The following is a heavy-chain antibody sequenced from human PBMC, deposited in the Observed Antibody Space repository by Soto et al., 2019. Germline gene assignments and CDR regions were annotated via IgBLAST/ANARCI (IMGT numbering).Heavy chain of an antibody. CDR1: GFTFSSYA. D-gene: IGHD3-10*01. V-gene: IGHV3-23*01. J-gene: IGHJ3*02. Sequence: GGSLRLSCAASGFTFSSYAMSWVRQAPGKGLEWVSAISGSGGSTYYADSVKGRFTISRDNSKNTRYLQMNSLRAEATAVYYCAKIRITMVRGPDFDAFDIWGQGTMVTVSS. CDR2: ISGSGGST. CDR3: AKIRITMVRGPDFDAFDI.